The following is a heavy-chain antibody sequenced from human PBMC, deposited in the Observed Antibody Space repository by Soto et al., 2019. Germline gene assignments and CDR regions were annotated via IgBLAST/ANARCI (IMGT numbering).Heavy chain of an antibody. CDR1: GFTFSSYA. J-gene: IGHJ6*03. D-gene: IGHD4-17*01. CDR3: AKDLDDYGDYYYYMDV. V-gene: IGHV3-23*01. Sequence: GGSLRLSCAASGFTFSSYAMSWVRQAPGKGLEWVSAISGSGGSTYYADSVKGRFTISRGNSKNTLYLQMNSLRAEDTAVYYCAKDLDDYGDYYYYMDVWGKGTTVTSP. CDR2: ISGSGGST.